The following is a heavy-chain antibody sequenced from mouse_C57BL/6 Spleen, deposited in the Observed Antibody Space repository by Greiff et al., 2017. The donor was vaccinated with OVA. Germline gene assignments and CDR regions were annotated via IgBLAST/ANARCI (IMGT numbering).Heavy chain of an antibody. CDR2: ISYDGSN. V-gene: IGHV3-6*01. Sequence: VQLKESGPGLVKPSQSLSLTCSVTGYSITSGYYWNWIRQFPGNKLEWMGYISYDGSNNYNPSLKNRISITRDTSKNQFFLKLNSVTTEDTATYYCARERVYDYFDYWGQGTTLTVSS. J-gene: IGHJ2*01. CDR3: ARERVYDYFDY. D-gene: IGHD2-3*01. CDR1: GYSITSGYY.